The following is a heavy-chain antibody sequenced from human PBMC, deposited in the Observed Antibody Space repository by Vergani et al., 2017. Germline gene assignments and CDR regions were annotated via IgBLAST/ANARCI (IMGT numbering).Heavy chain of an antibody. CDR1: GFTFSSYA. CDR3: AKRRQKQLDLDY. Sequence: MELVESVGGAVQPERSLRLSCEASGFTFSSYAMSWVRQAPGKGLEWVSSISGSGDSTYYADSVKGRFTISRDNSKNTLYLQMNSLRAEDTAVYYCAKRRQKQLDLDYWGQGTLVTVSS. D-gene: IGHD6-13*01. CDR2: ISGSGDST. V-gene: IGHV3-23*04. J-gene: IGHJ4*02.